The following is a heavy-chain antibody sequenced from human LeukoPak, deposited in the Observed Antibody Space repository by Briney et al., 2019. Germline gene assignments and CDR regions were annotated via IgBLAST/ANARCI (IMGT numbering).Heavy chain of an antibody. V-gene: IGHV3-53*01. CDR1: GFTVSSNY. CDR2: IYSGGST. Sequence: GGSLRLSCAASGFTVSSNYMSWVRQAPGKGLEWVSVIYSGGSTYYADSVKGRFTISRDNSKNTLYLQMNSLRAEDTAVYYCARTSSSSHPQPPDYWGQGTLVTVSS. J-gene: IGHJ4*02. CDR3: ARTSSSSHPQPPDY. D-gene: IGHD6-6*01.